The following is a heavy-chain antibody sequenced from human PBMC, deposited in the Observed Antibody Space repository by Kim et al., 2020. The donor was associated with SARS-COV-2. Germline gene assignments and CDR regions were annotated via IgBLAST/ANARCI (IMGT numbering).Heavy chain of an antibody. CDR3: ARAYSSSWYTMDV. CDR1: GFTFSSYA. Sequence: GGSLRLSCAASGFTFSSYAMHWVRQAPGKGLEWVAVISYDGSNKYYADSVKGRFTISRDNSKNTLYLQMNSLRAEDTAVYYCARAYSSSWYTMDVWGQGT. V-gene: IGHV3-30*04. CDR2: ISYDGSNK. J-gene: IGHJ6*02. D-gene: IGHD6-13*01.